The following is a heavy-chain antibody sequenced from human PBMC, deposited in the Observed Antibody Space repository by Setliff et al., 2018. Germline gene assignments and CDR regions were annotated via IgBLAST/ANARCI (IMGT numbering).Heavy chain of an antibody. Sequence: SETLSLTCTVSGGSISSYYWSWIRQPAGNGLEWIGHIYIGGSANYNPSLKSRVTMSIDTSKNQFSLKLNSVTAADMAVYYCAREQWLDPPGYYYMDVWAKGTTVTV. V-gene: IGHV4-4*07. CDR3: AREQWLDPPGYYYMDV. CDR1: GGSISSYY. D-gene: IGHD6-19*01. J-gene: IGHJ6*03. CDR2: IYIGGSA.